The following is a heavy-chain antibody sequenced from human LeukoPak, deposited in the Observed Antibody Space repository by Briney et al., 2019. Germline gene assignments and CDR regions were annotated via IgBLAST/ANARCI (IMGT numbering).Heavy chain of an antibody. J-gene: IGHJ4*02. V-gene: IGHV1-69*13. Sequence: ASVKVSCKASGGTFSSYAISWVRQAPGQGLERVGGIIPIFGTANYAQKFQGRVTITADESTSTAYMELSSLRSEDTAVYYCARVGKTYYYDSSGYYSPEYYFDYWGQGTLVTVSS. CDR1: GGTFSSYA. CDR3: ARVGKTYYYDSSGYYSPEYYFDY. CDR2: IIPIFGTA. D-gene: IGHD3-22*01.